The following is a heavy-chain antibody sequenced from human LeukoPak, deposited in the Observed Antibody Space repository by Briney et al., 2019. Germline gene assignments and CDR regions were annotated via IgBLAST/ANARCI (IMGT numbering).Heavy chain of an antibody. J-gene: IGHJ1*01. D-gene: IGHD6-13*01. CDR3: APHEIGGYRSRWYFS. V-gene: IGHV5-51*01. CDR1: GYSFSNYW. CDR2: IYPCDSQT. Sequence: GGSLKISCNGFGYSFSNYWITWVRQMPGKGLEWMGIIYPCDSQTRYSPSFQGQVTISADRSIRTFYLHWSSLKASHTAMYYCAPHEIGGYRSRWYFSWGQGTLVTVSS.